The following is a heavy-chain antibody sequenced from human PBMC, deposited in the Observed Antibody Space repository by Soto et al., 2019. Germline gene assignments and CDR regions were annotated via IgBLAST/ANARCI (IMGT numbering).Heavy chain of an antibody. J-gene: IGHJ5*02. Sequence: GGSLRLSCAASGFTFSAYTMIWVRQTPGKGLEWVSCISSSSSYIYYADSVKGRFTISRDNAENSLYLQMNSLRGEDTAVYYCARDRYSGFDSTFRIDAWGQGALVTVSS. D-gene: IGHD5-12*01. CDR2: ISSSSSYI. CDR1: GFTFSAYT. CDR3: ARDRYSGFDSTFRIDA. V-gene: IGHV3-21*01.